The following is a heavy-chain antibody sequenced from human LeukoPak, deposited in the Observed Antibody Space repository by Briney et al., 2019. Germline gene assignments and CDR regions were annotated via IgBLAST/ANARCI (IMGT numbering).Heavy chain of an antibody. J-gene: IGHJ4*02. D-gene: IGHD3-22*01. CDR2: ISSSSSDI. Sequence: VGSLRLSCAASGFTFSDYSMNWVRQAPGKGLEWVSSISSSSSDIYYADSVKGRFTISSDNARNSLYLQMNSLRAEDTGLIYAARGPSLYYYDSSGYPYYFDYWGQGTLVTVSS. CDR1: GFTFSDYS. CDR3: ARGPSLYYYDSSGYPYYFDY. V-gene: IGHV3-21*01.